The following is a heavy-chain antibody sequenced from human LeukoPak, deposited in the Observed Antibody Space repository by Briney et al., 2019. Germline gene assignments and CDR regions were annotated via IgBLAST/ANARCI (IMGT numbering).Heavy chain of an antibody. D-gene: IGHD3-9*01. CDR2: ISSSSSYI. V-gene: IGHV3-21*01. CDR3: AREGLSYDPHIDIRGNLDY. CDR1: GFTFSSYS. J-gene: IGHJ4*02. Sequence: GGSLRLSCAASGFTFSSYSMNWVRQAPGKGLEWVSSISSSSSYIYYADSVKGRFTISRDNAKNSLYLQMNSLRAEDTAVYYCAREGLSYDPHIDIRGNLDYWGQGTLSPSPQ.